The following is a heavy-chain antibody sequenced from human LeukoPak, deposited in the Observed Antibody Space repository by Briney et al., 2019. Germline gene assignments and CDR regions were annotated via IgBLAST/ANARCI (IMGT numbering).Heavy chain of an antibody. J-gene: IGHJ6*02. V-gene: IGHV4-59*01. D-gene: IGHD3-10*01. CDR3: ARVSPGSYGMDV. CDR2: IYYSGST. CDR1: GGSISSYY. Sequence: SETLSLTCTVSGGSISSYYWSWIRQPPGKGLEWIGYIYYSGSTNYNPFLKSRVTISVDTSKNQFSLKLSSVTAADTAVYYCARVSPGSYGMDVWSQGTTVTVSS.